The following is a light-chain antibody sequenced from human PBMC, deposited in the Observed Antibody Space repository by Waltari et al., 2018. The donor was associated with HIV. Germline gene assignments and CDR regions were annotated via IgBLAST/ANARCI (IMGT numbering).Light chain of an antibody. CDR2: ENT. V-gene: IGLV1-40*01. Sequence: QSVLTQPPSVSGAPGQRVTISCTGSSSNTGAGYDVHCYQPLPGTAPRLLIYENTIRPSGVPDRFSGSKSGTAASLAIAGLRDEDEAVYYCQSYDRSLSVWVFGGGTKVTVL. J-gene: IGLJ3*02. CDR1: SSNTGAGYD. CDR3: QSYDRSLSVWV.